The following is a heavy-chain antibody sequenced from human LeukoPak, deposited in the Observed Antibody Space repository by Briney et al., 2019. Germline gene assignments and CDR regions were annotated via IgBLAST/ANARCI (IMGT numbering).Heavy chain of an antibody. V-gene: IGHV3-23*01. CDR3: AKAVDSSGYSSGWYY. CDR1: GFTFSSYA. J-gene: IGHJ4*02. CDR2: ISGSGGST. Sequence: GGSLRLSCAASGFTFSSYAMSWVRQARGKGLEWVSAISGSGGSTYYADSVEGRFTISRGNSKNTLYLQMNRLRAEDTAVYYCAKAVDSSGYSSGWYYWGQGTLVTVSS. D-gene: IGHD6-19*01.